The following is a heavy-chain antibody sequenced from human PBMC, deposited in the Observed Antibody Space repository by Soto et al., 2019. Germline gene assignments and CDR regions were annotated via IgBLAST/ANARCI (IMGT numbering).Heavy chain of an antibody. Sequence: PSETLSLTCTVSGGSISSGGYYWSWIRQHPGKGLEWIGYIYYSGSTYYNPSLKSRVTISVDTSKNQFPLKLSSVTAADTAVYYCASGGEVATNFDYWGQGTLVTVSS. CDR1: GGSISSGGYY. V-gene: IGHV4-31*03. CDR2: IYYSGST. D-gene: IGHD5-12*01. J-gene: IGHJ4*02. CDR3: ASGGEVATNFDY.